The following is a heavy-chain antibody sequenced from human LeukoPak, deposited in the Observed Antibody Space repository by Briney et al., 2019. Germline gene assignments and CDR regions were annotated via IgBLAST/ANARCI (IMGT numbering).Heavy chain of an antibody. CDR2: ISYDGSNK. V-gene: IGHV3-30*18. CDR3: AKDPLGSAGYYYDSSGYFDY. D-gene: IGHD3-22*01. Sequence: GGSLRLSCAASGFTFSSYSMNWVRQAPGKGLEWVAVISYDGSNKYYADSVKGRFTISRDNSKNTLYLQMNSLRAEDTAVYYCAKDPLGSAGYYYDSSGYFDYWGQGTLVTVSS. J-gene: IGHJ4*02. CDR1: GFTFSSYS.